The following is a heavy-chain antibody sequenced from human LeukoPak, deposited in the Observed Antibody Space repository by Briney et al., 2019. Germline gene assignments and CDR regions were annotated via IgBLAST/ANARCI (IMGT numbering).Heavy chain of an antibody. J-gene: IGHJ6*02. CDR1: GFTFSSYA. D-gene: IGHD2-2*02. Sequence: GASLRLSCSGFTFSSYAMSWSRQAPGKGLEWGSTISDSGRDTYYADPVKGRFTISRDNSKNTLYLQMKGLRAEDTAVYYCARTVGYCSSSSCYTGQINDYYYYGMDVWGQGTTVTASS. CDR3: ARTVGYCSSSSCYTGQINDYYYYGMDV. CDR2: ISDSGRDT. V-gene: IGHV3-23*01.